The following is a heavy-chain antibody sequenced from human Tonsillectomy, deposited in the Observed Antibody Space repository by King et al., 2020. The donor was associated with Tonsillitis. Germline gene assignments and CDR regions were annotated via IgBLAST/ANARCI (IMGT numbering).Heavy chain of an antibody. CDR3: AKNRGAAAPQNSFMDV. Sequence: VQLVESGGGLVQPGGSLRLSCAASGFTFSTYAMTWVRQAPGKGLEWVSLISRSGGNTYYADSVKGRFTISRDNSKNTLSLQMNSLRAEDTAVYYCAKNRGAAAPQNSFMDVWGKGTTVTVSS. D-gene: IGHD6-13*01. V-gene: IGHV3-23*04. CDR2: ISRSGGNT. J-gene: IGHJ6*03. CDR1: GFTFSTYA.